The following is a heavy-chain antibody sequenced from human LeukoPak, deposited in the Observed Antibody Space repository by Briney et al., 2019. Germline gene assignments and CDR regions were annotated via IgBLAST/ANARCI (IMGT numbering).Heavy chain of an antibody. CDR2: ISYSGNA. D-gene: IGHD4-11*01. J-gene: IGHJ4*02. V-gene: IGHV4-39*01. Sequence: SETLSLTCTVSGASIITTNYYWGWIRQPPGKGLEWIGRISYSGNAYYNPSLRSRLSISMDASKNQFSLKVRSVTAADTAVYYCARNLGQTWGTVTTDLWYFDHWGQGTLVPVSS. CDR1: GASIITTNYY. CDR3: ARNLGQTWGTVTTDLWYFDH.